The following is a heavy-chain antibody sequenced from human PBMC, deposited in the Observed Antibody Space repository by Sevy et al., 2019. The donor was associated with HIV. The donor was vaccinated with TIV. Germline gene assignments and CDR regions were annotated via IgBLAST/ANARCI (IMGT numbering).Heavy chain of an antibody. CDR2: INSDDTSI. J-gene: IGHJ4*02. D-gene: IGHD3-22*01. CDR3: AKDQDYYDSSGYYYAIDY. Sequence: GGSLRLSCEASGFPFSSHWMHWVRQGPGQGLVWVSGINSDDTSIPYADSVKGRFTISRDNSKNTLYLQMNSLRAEDTAVYYCAKDQDYYDSSGYYYAIDYWGQGTLVTVSS. CDR1: GFPFSSHW. V-gene: IGHV3-74*01.